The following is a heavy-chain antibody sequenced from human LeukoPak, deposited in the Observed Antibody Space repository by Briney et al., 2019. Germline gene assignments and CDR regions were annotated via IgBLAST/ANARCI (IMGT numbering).Heavy chain of an antibody. CDR3: AKATWQYPVS. CDR2: ISYDGSNK. CDR1: GFTFSSYG. D-gene: IGHD2-2*01. J-gene: IGHJ5*02. Sequence: PGGSLRLSCVASGFTFSSYGMHWVRQAPGKGLEWVAVISYDGSNKYYADSVKGRFTISRDNSKNTLYLQMNSLRAEDTAVYYCAKATWQYPVSWGQGTLVTVSS. V-gene: IGHV3-30*18.